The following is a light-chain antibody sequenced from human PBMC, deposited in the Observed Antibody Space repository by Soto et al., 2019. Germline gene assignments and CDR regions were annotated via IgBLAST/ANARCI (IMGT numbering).Light chain of an antibody. CDR3: QQYNNWPPYT. CDR2: GAS. V-gene: IGKV3-15*01. J-gene: IGKJ2*01. Sequence: DIVMTQSPATLSVSPGERATLSCRASQSVSSNFAWYQQKPGQAPRLLIYGASTRATGIPARFSGSGSGTEFTLTISSLQSEDFAVYYCQQYNNWPPYTFGQGTKLEI. CDR1: QSVSSN.